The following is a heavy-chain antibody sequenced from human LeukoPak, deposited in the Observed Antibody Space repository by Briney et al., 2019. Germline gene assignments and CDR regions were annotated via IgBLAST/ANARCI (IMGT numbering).Heavy chain of an antibody. D-gene: IGHD3-22*01. CDR2: INHSGST. J-gene: IGHJ4*02. Sequence: SETLSLTCAVYGGSFSGYYWSWIRQPPGKGLEWIGEINHSGSTNYNPSLKSRVIISVDTSKNQFSLKLSSVAAADTAVYYCARNYDSSGPPGYWGQGTLVTVSS. CDR3: ARNYDSSGPPGY. CDR1: GGSFSGYY. V-gene: IGHV4-34*01.